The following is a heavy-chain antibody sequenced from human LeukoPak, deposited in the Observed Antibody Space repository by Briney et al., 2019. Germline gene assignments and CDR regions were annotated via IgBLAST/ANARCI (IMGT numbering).Heavy chain of an antibody. Sequence: SVKVSCKASGFTSTSSALQWVRQARGQRLEWIGWIVVGSANTSYAQKFQERVTISRDMSTSTAYMELSSLRSEDTAVYYCAAGSGAHGAFEIWGQGTMVIVSS. CDR1: GFTSTSSA. CDR3: AAGSGAHGAFEI. J-gene: IGHJ3*02. CDR2: IVVGSANT. V-gene: IGHV1-58*01.